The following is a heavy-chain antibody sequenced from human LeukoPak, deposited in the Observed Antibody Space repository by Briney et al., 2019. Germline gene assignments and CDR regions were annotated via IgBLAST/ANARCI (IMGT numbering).Heavy chain of an antibody. J-gene: IGHJ5*02. CDR3: ARAAGITVTRAWFDP. CDR2: ISSSSSYI. Sequence: GGSLRLSCVVSGFIFTSYSMNWVRLAPGKGLEGVSSISSSSSYIYYADSLEGRFTISRDNAKNSLYPQMNNLRAEDTAVYYCARAAGITVTRAWFDPWGQGTLVTVSS. CDR1: GFIFTSYS. D-gene: IGHD4-17*01. V-gene: IGHV3-21*01.